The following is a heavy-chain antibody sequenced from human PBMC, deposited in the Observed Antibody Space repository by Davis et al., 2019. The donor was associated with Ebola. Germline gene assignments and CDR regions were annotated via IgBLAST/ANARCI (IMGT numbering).Heavy chain of an antibody. V-gene: IGHV4-59*01. CDR1: GCSISSYY. CDR3: AREGRHYYYYYGMDV. J-gene: IGHJ6*02. CDR2: IYYSGST. Sequence: SETLSLTCTVPGCSISSYYWSWIRQPPGKGLEWIGYIYYSGSTNYNPSLKSRVTISVDTSKNPFSLKLSSVTAADTAVYYCAREGRHYYYYYGMDVWGQGTTVTVSS.